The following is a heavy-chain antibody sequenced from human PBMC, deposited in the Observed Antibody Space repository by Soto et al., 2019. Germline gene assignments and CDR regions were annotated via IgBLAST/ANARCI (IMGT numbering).Heavy chain of an antibody. CDR1: GGSISRSTYY. J-gene: IGHJ5*02. CDR3: ARHSPGLFDP. CDR2: IYHSGST. Sequence: PSETLSLTCTVSGGSISRSTYYWGWLRQPPGKGLEWIGTIYHSGSTSYNPSLRSRVTMFVDTSQNQFSLKLTSLTVADTAVYYCARHSPGLFDPWGQGTLVTVSS. V-gene: IGHV4-39*01.